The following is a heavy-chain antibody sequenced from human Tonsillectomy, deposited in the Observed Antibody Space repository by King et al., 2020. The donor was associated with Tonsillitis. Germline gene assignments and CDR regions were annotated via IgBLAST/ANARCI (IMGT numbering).Heavy chain of an antibody. J-gene: IGHJ4*02. Sequence: QLQESGPGLVKPSETLSLTCTVSGGSITTYYWSWIRQPPGKGLEWIGYIYNTGSTNYNPSLKSRVTISEDTSKNQFSLKLSSVTAADTAVYYCARARFGYYFDYWGQGTLVTVSS. D-gene: IGHD3-10*01. CDR1: GGSITTYY. CDR3: ARARFGYYFDY. V-gene: IGHV4-59*01. CDR2: IYNTGST.